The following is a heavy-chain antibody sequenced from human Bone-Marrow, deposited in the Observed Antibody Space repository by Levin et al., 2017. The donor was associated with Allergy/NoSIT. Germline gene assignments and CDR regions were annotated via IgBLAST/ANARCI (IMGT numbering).Heavy chain of an antibody. D-gene: IGHD2-15*01. J-gene: IGHJ4*02. Sequence: TGGSLRLSCAASGFSFSTYSMNWVRQAPGKGLEWVSYIHSSSNTIYYAGSVKGRFTISRDNAKNSLYLQMNSLRDEDTAVYYCARRMDYWGQGALVTVSS. V-gene: IGHV3-48*02. CDR2: IHSSSNTI. CDR1: GFSFSTYS. CDR3: ARRMDY.